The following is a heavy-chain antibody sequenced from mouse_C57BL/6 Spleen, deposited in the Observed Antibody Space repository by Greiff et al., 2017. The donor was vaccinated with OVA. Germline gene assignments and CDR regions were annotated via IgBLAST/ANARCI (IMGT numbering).Heavy chain of an antibody. CDR2: IHPNSGST. D-gene: IGHD4-1*01. Sequence: QVQLQQPGAELVKPGASVKLSCKASGYTFTSYWMHWVKQRPGQGLEWIGMIHPNSGSTNYNEKFKSKATLTVDKSSSTAYMQLSSLTSEDSAVYYCARTGNWDWYFDVWGTETTVTVSS. V-gene: IGHV1-64*01. J-gene: IGHJ1*03. CDR3: ARTGNWDWYFDV. CDR1: GYTFTSYW.